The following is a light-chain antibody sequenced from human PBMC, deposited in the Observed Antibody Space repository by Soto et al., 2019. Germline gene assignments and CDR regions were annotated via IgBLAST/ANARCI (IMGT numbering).Light chain of an antibody. CDR3: CSYAGSYLYV. J-gene: IGLJ1*01. V-gene: IGLV2-11*01. Sequence: QSALTQPRSVSGSLGQSVTISCTGTTXDVGGYNYVSWYQHHPGKAPKLIIYDVNNRPSGVPDRFSGSKSGNTASLTISGLRPEDEADYHCCSYAGSYLYVFGTGTKVTVL. CDR2: DVN. CDR1: TXDVGGYNY.